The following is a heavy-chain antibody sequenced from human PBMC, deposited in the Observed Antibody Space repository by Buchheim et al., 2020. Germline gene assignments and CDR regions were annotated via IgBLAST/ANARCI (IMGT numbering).Heavy chain of an antibody. CDR3: AKNVDYDFRH. Sequence: DVQLVESGGALVEPGGSLRLSCAASGFTFSNAWMSWVRQAPGRGLEWVARIKSATNGGTTDYGAPVKGRFIISRDDPKDTLYLQMHSLQEEDTGIYYCAKNVDYDFRHWGQGT. CDR2: IKSATNGGTT. D-gene: IGHD3-3*01. J-gene: IGHJ4*02. CDR1: GFTFSNAW. V-gene: IGHV3-15*02.